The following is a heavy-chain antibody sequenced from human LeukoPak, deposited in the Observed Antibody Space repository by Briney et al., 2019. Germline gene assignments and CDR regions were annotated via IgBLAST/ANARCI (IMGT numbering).Heavy chain of an antibody. CDR1: GFTFSSYG. V-gene: IGHV3-30*02. D-gene: IGHD3-3*01. CDR2: TRYDGTNE. Sequence: QPGGSLRLSCAASGFTFSSYGMHWVRQAPGKGLEWVAFTRYDGTNEYYADSVKGRFTISRDNSKNTLYLQMSSLRAEDTAVYYCAKDRMYGVGPPDYWGQGALVTVSS. CDR3: AKDRMYGVGPPDY. J-gene: IGHJ4*02.